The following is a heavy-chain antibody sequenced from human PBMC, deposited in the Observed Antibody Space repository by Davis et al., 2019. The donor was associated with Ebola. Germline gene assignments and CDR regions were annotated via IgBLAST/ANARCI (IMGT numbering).Heavy chain of an antibody. CDR1: GFTSSSYA. V-gene: IGHV3-23*01. CDR2: ISGSGGST. Sequence: GGSLRLSCAASGFTSSSYAMSWVRQAPGKGLEWVSAISGSGGSTYYADSVKGRFTISRDNSKNTLYLQMNSLRAEDTAVYYCAKGSVPAALTLNFDYWGQGTLVTVSS. CDR3: AKGSVPAALTLNFDY. D-gene: IGHD2-2*01. J-gene: IGHJ4*02.